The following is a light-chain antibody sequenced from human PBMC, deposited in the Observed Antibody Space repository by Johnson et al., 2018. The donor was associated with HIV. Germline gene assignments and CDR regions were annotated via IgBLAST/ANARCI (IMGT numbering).Light chain of an antibody. V-gene: IGLV1-51*01. Sequence: QSVLTQPPSVSAAPGQKVTISCSGSSSNIGKNYVSWYQQLPGTAPKLLIYDNNKRPSGIPDRFSGSKSGTSATLGITGLQTGDEADYYCATWDTSLSAYVFGTGTKVTVL. CDR1: SSNIGKNY. J-gene: IGLJ1*01. CDR2: DNN. CDR3: ATWDTSLSAYV.